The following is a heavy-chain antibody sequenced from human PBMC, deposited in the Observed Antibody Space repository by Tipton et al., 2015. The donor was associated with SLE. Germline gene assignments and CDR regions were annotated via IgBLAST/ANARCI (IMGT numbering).Heavy chain of an antibody. D-gene: IGHD1-26*01. CDR3: ARGGGSYYDY. J-gene: IGHJ4*02. CDR1: GGSITSYSFY. CDR2: VYGTGSS. V-gene: IGHV4-61*02. Sequence: TLSLTCSVSGGSITSYSFYWSWIRQPAGKGLEWLGRVYGTGSSYYNPSLKSRVTMSLDTSKNQFSLRVNSVTAADTAVYYCARGGGSYYDYWGQGTLVTVSS.